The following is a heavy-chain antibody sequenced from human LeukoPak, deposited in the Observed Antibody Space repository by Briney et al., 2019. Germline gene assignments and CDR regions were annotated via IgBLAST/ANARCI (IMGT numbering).Heavy chain of an antibody. V-gene: IGHV3-21*01. CDR3: ARDYEVATRTHFDY. J-gene: IGHJ4*02. Sequence: GGSLRLSCAASGFTFSSYSMNWVRQAPGKGLEWVSSISSSSSYIYYADSVKGRFTISRDNDKNSLYLQMNSLRAEYTAVYYCARDYEVATRTHFDYWGQGTLVTVSS. CDR1: GFTFSSYS. CDR2: ISSSSSYI. D-gene: IGHD5-12*01.